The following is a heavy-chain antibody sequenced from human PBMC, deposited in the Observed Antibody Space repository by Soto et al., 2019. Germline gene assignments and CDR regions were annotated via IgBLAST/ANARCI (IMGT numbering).Heavy chain of an antibody. D-gene: IGHD2-15*01. CDR2: ISYDSSNE. J-gene: IGHJ4*02. Sequence: VQLLESGGGLIQPGGSLRLSCAASGFTFSYGIHWLRQAPGKGLEWVAYISYDSSNEFYGDSVKGRFTISRDNSKNTQFLQMNSLRAEDTAVYYCAKLVIGYCSGNTCDDYWGQGTLVAVSS. CDR1: GFTFSYG. V-gene: IGHV3-30*18. CDR3: AKLVIGYCSGNTCDDY.